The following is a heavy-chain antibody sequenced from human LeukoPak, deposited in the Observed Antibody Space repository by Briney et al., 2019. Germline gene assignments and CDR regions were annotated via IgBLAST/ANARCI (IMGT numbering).Heavy chain of an antibody. CDR1: GYNFTNYW. J-gene: IGHJ4*02. CDR3: ARGVAATY. D-gene: IGHD2-15*01. V-gene: IGHV5-51*01. Sequence: GESLKISCEGSGYNFTNYWIGWVRQMPGKGLEWMGIINPGDSNTRYSPSCHGQVSISADKSISTAYLQWRSLKASDTAMYYCARGVAATYWGQGTLVTVSS. CDR2: INPGDSNT.